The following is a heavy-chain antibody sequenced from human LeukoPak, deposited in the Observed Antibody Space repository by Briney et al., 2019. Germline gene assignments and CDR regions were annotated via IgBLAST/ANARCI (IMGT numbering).Heavy chain of an antibody. CDR2: INHSGST. J-gene: IGHJ4*02. CDR3: AREIRSAHYSDY. Sequence: KPSETLSLTCAVYGGSFSGYYWSWIRQPPGKGLEWIGEINHSGSTNYNPSLKSRVTISVDTSKNQFSLKLSSVTAADTAVYYCAREIRSAHYSDYWGQGTLVTVSS. CDR1: GGSFSGYY. V-gene: IGHV4-34*01.